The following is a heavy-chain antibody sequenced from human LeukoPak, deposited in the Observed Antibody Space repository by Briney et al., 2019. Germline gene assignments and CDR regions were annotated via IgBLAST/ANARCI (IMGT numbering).Heavy chain of an antibody. CDR2: IYYSGST. Sequence: SETLSPTCTVSGGSISSYYWSWIRQPPGKGLEWIGYIYYSGSTNYNPSLKNRVTISVDTSKNQFSLKLSAVNAADTAVYYCARGLFGVFDYWGQGTLVTVSS. D-gene: IGHD3-3*01. CDR1: GGSISSYY. CDR3: ARGLFGVFDY. J-gene: IGHJ4*02. V-gene: IGHV4-59*01.